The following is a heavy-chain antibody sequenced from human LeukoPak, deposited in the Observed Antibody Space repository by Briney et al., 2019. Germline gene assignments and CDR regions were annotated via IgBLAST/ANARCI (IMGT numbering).Heavy chain of an antibody. D-gene: IGHD4-23*01. V-gene: IGHV3-23*01. J-gene: IGHJ4*02. Sequence: GGSLRLSCAASGFTFNSYAMHWVRQAPGKGLEWVSAISGSGGSTYYADSVKGRFTITRDNSKNTLYLQMNSLRAEDTAVYYCAKADDYGGNSGLDYWGQGTLVTVSS. CDR2: ISGSGGST. CDR3: AKADDYGGNSGLDY. CDR1: GFTFNSYA.